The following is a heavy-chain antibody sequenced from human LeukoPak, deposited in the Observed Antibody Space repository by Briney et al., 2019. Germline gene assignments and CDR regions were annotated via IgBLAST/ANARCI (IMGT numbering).Heavy chain of an antibody. J-gene: IGHJ4*02. CDR3: ATDNFEY. Sequence: EASVKVSCKVSGSTLTEFSMHWVRQAPGKGLEGMGGYGPEDGETIYAQNFQGRVTMTDDSSTDTVYMDRSSLRSEDTAMYYCATDNFEYWGQGTQVTVSS. CDR2: YGPEDGET. CDR1: GSTLTEFS. V-gene: IGHV1-24*01.